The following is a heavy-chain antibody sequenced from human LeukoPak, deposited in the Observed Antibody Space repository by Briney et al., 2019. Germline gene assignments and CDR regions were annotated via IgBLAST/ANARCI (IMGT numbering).Heavy chain of an antibody. CDR2: ISSSSSYI. V-gene: IGHV3-21*01. CDR1: GFTFSSYS. CDR3: ARDMDLDIVVVVAATALDY. D-gene: IGHD2-15*01. J-gene: IGHJ4*02. Sequence: GGSLRLSCAASGFTFSSYSMNWVRQAPGKGLEWVSSISSSSSYIYYVDSVKGRFTISRDNAKNSLYLQMNSLRAEDTAVYYCARDMDLDIVVVVAATALDYWGQGTLVTVSS.